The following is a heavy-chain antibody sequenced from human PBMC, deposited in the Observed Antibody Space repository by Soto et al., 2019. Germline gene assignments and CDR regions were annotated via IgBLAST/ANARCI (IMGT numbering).Heavy chain of an antibody. CDR3: AKEMDYYGSGSYYYYYGMDV. D-gene: IGHD3-10*01. J-gene: IGHJ6*02. V-gene: IGHV3-30*18. CDR2: ISYDGSNK. CDR1: GFTFSSYG. Sequence: GGSLRLSCAASGFTFSSYGMHWVRQAPGKGLEWVAVISYDGSNKYYADSVKGRFTISRDNSKNTLYLQMNSLRAEDTAVYYCAKEMDYYGSGSYYYYYGMDVWGQGTTVTVS.